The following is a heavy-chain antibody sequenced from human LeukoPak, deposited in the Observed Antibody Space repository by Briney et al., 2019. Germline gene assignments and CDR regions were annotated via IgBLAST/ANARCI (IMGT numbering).Heavy chain of an antibody. V-gene: IGHV5-51*01. D-gene: IGHD3-22*01. J-gene: IGHJ4*02. Sequence: PGASLKISCKGSGYSFPNYWIGWVRQLPGKGLEWMGVIYCGDSDTRYSPSFQGQVTISVDKSISTAYLQWSSLKSSDTAMYYCARHYGRWGSSGYYFDYWGQGTLVTVSS. CDR1: GYSFPNYW. CDR3: ARHYGRWGSSGYYFDY. CDR2: IYCGDSDT.